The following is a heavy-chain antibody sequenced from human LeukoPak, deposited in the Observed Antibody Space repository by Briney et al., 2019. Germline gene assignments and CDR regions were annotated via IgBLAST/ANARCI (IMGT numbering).Heavy chain of an antibody. D-gene: IGHD4-17*01. CDR3: ARDRWPGDYGDNRSDY. CDR2: IYYSGST. J-gene: IGHJ4*02. Sequence: SETLSLTCTVSGASISSYYWNWIRQTPGKGLEWIGYIYYSGSTNYNPSLKSRVTMSVDTSKNQFSLKLRSVTAADTAVYYCARDRWPGDYGDNRSDYWGQGTLVTVSS. CDR1: GASISSYY. V-gene: IGHV4-59*12.